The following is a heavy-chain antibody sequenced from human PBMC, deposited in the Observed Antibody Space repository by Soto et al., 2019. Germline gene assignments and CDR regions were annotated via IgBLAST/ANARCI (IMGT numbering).Heavy chain of an antibody. CDR3: VKEGPITNWYFDY. J-gene: IGHJ4*02. Sequence: QVQLVESGGGVVQPGRSLRLSCAASGFTFSNYGMHWVLQAPGKGLEWVIVISYDGNVAYYADSVKGRFTISRENSKNTLYLQMNRLRTEDTAMYYCVKEGPITNWYFDYWGQGTLVTVSS. CDR1: GFTFSNYG. CDR2: ISYDGNVA. V-gene: IGHV3-30*18. D-gene: IGHD1-1*01.